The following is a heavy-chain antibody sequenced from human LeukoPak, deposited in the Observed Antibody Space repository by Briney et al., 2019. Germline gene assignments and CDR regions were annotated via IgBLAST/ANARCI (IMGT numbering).Heavy chain of an antibody. D-gene: IGHD5-18*01. V-gene: IGHV3-23*01. CDR2: ISGSGGST. CDR3: AKGNRGYSYGYYFDY. CDR1: GFTFSSYA. Sequence: GGSLRLSCAASGFTFSSYAMSWVRRAPGKGLEWVSAISGSGGSTYYADSVKGRFTISRDNSKNTLYLQMNSLRAEDTAVYYCAKGNRGYSYGYYFDYWGQGTLVTVSS. J-gene: IGHJ4*02.